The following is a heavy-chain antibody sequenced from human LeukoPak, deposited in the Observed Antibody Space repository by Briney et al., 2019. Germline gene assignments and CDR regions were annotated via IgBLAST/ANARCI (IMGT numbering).Heavy chain of an antibody. CDR3: ARDLLKTMVRGVPYGMDV. CDR2: ISYEGNNK. D-gene: IGHD3-10*01. CDR1: GFTFSNYA. V-gene: IGHV3-30-3*01. J-gene: IGHJ6*02. Sequence: PGGSLRLSCAASGFTFSNYALHWVRQAPGKGLEWVAIISYEGNNKYYADFVKGRFTISRDNSKNTLHLQMNSLRAEDTAVYYCARDLLKTMVRGVPYGMDVWGQGTTVTVSS.